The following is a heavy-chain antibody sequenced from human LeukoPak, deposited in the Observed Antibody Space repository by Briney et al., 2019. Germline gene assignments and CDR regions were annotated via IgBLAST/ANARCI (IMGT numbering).Heavy chain of an antibody. V-gene: IGHV3-23*01. CDR1: GFTFSSYA. D-gene: IGHD6-13*01. J-gene: IGHJ4*02. CDR3: ARVKGGIAAAGNYFGY. CDR2: ISGSGGST. Sequence: GGSLRLSCAASGFTFSSYAMSWVRQAPGKGLEWVSAISGSGGSTYYADSVKGRFTISRDNSKNTLYLQMNSLRAEDTAVYYCARVKGGIAAAGNYFGYWGQGTLVTVSS.